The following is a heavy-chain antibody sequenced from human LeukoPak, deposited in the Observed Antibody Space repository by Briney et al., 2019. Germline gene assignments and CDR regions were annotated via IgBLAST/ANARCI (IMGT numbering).Heavy chain of an antibody. CDR1: GGSISSGGSS. V-gene: IGHV4-30-2*01. CDR3: ARLWYDSSGHPQFDL. Sequence: PSETLSLTCAVSGGSISSGGSSWSWFRQPPGKGLEWIGYIYHSGSTYYNPSLKSRVTISVDRSKNQFSLMLSSLSAADTAVYYCARLWYDSSGHPQFDLWGRGTLVTVSS. CDR2: IYHSGST. D-gene: IGHD3-22*01. J-gene: IGHJ2*01.